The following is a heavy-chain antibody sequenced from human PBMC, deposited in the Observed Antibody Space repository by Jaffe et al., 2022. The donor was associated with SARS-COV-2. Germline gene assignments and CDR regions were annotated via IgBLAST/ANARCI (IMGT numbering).Heavy chain of an antibody. J-gene: IGHJ6*02. CDR1: GFTFSSYW. V-gene: IGHV3-7*01. D-gene: IGHD4-17*01. CDR2: IKQDGSEK. CDR3: ARIYGDYDPAQRYYYYYYGMDV. Sequence: EVQLVESGGGLVQPGGSLRLSCAASGFTFSSYWMSWVRQAPGKGLEWVANIKQDGSEKYYVDSVKGRFTISRDNAKNSLYLQMNSLRAEDTAVYYCARIYGDYDPAQRYYYYYYGMDVWGQGTTVTVSS.